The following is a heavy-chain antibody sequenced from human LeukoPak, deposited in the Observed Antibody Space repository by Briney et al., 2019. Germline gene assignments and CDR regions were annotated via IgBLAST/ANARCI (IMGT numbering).Heavy chain of an antibody. CDR1: GFTVSSNS. J-gene: IGHJ4*02. D-gene: IGHD4/OR15-4a*01. CDR2: IYSDNT. V-gene: IGHV3-53*01. CDR3: ARRAGAYSHPYDY. Sequence: GGSLRLSCTVSGFTVSSNSMSWVRQAPGKGLEWVSFIYSDNTHYSDSVKGRFTISRDNSKNTLYLQMNSLRAEDTAVYYCARRAGAYSHPYDYWGQGTLVTVSS.